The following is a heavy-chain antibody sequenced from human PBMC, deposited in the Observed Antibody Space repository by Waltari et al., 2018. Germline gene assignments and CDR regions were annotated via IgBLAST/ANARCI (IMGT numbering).Heavy chain of an antibody. V-gene: IGHV4-4*07. J-gene: IGHJ6*03. CDR1: GDSISSYY. D-gene: IGHD3-16*02. CDR3: ARHRGRFGGVIGDYYYHMDV. CDR2: IYISAST. Sequence: QVQLQESGPGLVKPSETLSRICTVSGDSISSYYWSWIRQPAGKGLEWSGRIYISASTKYKPAVKSRVTMSVDTSKSEIALRLSSVTAGDTGVDYCARHRGRFGGVIGDYYYHMDVWGKGTTVTVSS.